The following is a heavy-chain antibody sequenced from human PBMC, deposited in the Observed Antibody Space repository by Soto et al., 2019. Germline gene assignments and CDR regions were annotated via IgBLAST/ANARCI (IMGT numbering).Heavy chain of an antibody. CDR1: GFTFSSYA. D-gene: IGHD3-22*01. V-gene: IGHV3-23*01. Sequence: RLSCAASGFTFSSYAVSWVRQAPGKGPEWISSISGSGSTIYYADSVKGRFTISRDNSKNTLYLQMSSLRAEDTAVYYCAKVFYYYDSSGYYYFDYWGQETLVTVSS. CDR3: AKVFYYYDSSGYYYFDY. CDR2: ISGSGSTI. J-gene: IGHJ4*02.